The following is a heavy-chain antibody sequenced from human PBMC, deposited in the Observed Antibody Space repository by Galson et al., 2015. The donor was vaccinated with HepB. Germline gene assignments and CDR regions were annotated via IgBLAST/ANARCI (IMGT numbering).Heavy chain of an antibody. V-gene: IGHV6-1*01. Sequence: CAISGDSVSSNSAAWNWVRQSPSRGLEWLGRTYYRSKWYTEYAVSVKSRITINPDTSRNHFSLQLNSVTPEDTAVYYCVRGKQWLAEFWGQGTLVTVSS. CDR3: VRGKQWLAEF. J-gene: IGHJ4*02. D-gene: IGHD6-19*01. CDR1: GDSVSSNSAA. CDR2: TYYRSKWYT.